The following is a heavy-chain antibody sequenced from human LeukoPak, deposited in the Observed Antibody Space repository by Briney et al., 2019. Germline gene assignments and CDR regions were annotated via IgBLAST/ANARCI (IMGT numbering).Heavy chain of an antibody. J-gene: IGHJ4*02. D-gene: IGHD3-10*01. CDR3: TRWAFGSGSYYRD. CDR2: IKTKTDGGTA. CDR1: AFIFSNAW. Sequence: GGSLRLSCAASAFIFSNAWMSWVRQAPGKGLEWVGRIKTKTDGGTADYAAPVKGRFTISRDGSKNTLHLQMNSLKTEDTAVYYCTRWAFGSGSYYRDWGQGTLVTVSS. V-gene: IGHV3-15*01.